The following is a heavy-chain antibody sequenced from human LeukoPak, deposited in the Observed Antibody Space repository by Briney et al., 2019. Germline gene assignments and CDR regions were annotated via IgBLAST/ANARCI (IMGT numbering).Heavy chain of an antibody. J-gene: IGHJ3*02. V-gene: IGHV3-30*18. Sequence: PGGSLRLSCAASGFTLSSYGMHWVRQASGKGLEWVAVISYDGSNKYYADSVKGRFTISRDNSKNTLYLQMNSLRAEDTAVYYCANPGGGGDYDRDAFDIWGQGTMVTVSS. CDR1: GFTLSSYG. D-gene: IGHD4-17*01. CDR3: ANPGGGGDYDRDAFDI. CDR2: ISYDGSNK.